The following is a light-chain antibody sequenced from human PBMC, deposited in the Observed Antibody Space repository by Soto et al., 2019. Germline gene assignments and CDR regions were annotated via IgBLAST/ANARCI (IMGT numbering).Light chain of an antibody. CDR3: QQYNSYWT. CDR1: QSISSW. V-gene: IGKV1-5*03. Sequence: DIQMTQSPSTLSASVGERVSITCRASQSISSWLAWYQQKPGKAPKLLIYKASSLESGVPSRFSGSGFGTEFTLTISSLQPDDFATYYCQQYNSYWTFGQGTKVEI. J-gene: IGKJ1*01. CDR2: KAS.